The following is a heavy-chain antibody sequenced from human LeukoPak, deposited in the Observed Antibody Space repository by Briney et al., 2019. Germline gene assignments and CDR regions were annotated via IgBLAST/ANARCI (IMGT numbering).Heavy chain of an antibody. CDR2: IYYSGST. V-gene: IGHV4-59*01. Sequence: PSETLSLTCTVSGGSISSYYWSWIRQPPGKGLEWIGYIYYSGSTNYNPSLKSRVTISVDTSKNQFSLKLSSVTAADTAVYYCARVKGPRDAFDIWGQGTMVTVSS. CDR1: GGSISSYY. J-gene: IGHJ3*02. CDR3: ARVKGPRDAFDI.